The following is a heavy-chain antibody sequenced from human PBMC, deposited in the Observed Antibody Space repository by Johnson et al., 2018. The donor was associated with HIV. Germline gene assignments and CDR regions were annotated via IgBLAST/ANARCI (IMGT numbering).Heavy chain of an antibody. CDR2: ISYDGSDK. V-gene: IGHV3-30*04. Sequence: QVQLVESGGGLVQPGGSLRVSCAASGFTFSSFGMHWVRQAPAKGLEWVAFISYDGSDKDNADSVRGRFTISRDNSKNTLYLQMNSLRIEDTAVYYCARGSRYTYDNDDVYLLQAFDVWGHGTMVTVSS. CDR3: ARGSRYTYDNDDVYLLQAFDV. J-gene: IGHJ3*01. CDR1: GFTFSSFG. D-gene: IGHD3-16*01.